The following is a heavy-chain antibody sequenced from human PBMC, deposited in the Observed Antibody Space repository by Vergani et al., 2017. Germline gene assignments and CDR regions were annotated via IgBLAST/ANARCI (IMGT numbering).Heavy chain of an antibody. D-gene: IGHD2-2*01. Sequence: EVQLLESGGGLVQPGGSLRLSCAASGFTFSSYAMSWVRQAPGKGLEWVSTISGSGGSTYYADSVKGRFTISRDNSKNTLYLQMNSLRAEDTAVYYCAKAIIVVPAAHDYWGQGTLVTVSS. CDR1: GFTFSSYA. CDR2: ISGSGGST. CDR3: AKAIIVVPAAHDY. J-gene: IGHJ4*02. V-gene: IGHV3-23*01.